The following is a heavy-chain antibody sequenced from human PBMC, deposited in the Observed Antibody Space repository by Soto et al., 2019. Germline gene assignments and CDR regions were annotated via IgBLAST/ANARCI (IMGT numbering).Heavy chain of an antibody. CDR1: GFTFTSSA. Sequence: GASVKVSCKASGFTFTSSAVQWVRQAPGQGLEWMGWINTHNGNTNYAQNLQGRVIMTADTSTSTAYMELRSLRSDDTAIYYCTREGSAPYYYYGMDAWGQGTTVTVSS. CDR3: TREGSAPYYYYGMDA. V-gene: IGHV1-18*01. D-gene: IGHD3-10*01. CDR2: INTHNGNT. J-gene: IGHJ6*02.